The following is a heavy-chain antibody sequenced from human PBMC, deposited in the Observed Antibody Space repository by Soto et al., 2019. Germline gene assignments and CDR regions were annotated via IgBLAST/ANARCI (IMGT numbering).Heavy chain of an antibody. V-gene: IGHV1-2*04. CDR1: GYTFTGYY. J-gene: IGHJ4*02. CDR3: ARDDYDSSYGFDY. Sequence: ASVKVSCKASGYTFTGYYMHWVRQAPGQGLEWMGWINPNSGGTNYAQKFQGWVTMTRDTSISTAYMELSRLRSDDTAVYYCARDDYDSSYGFDYWGQGTLVTVSS. D-gene: IGHD3-22*01. CDR2: INPNSGGT.